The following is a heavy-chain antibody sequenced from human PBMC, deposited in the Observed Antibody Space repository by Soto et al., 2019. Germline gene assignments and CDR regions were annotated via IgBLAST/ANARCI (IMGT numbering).Heavy chain of an antibody. CDR2: ISAYNGNT. CDR3: ARDTTYSSGWWTNWFDP. CDR1: GYTFTSYG. Sequence: RASVKVSFKASGYTFTSYGISWVRQAPGQGLEWMGWISAYNGNTNYAQKLQGRVTMTTDTSTSTAYMERRSLRSDDTAVYYCARDTTYSSGWWTNWFDPWAQRTVVPVSS. D-gene: IGHD6-19*01. V-gene: IGHV1-18*01. J-gene: IGHJ5*02.